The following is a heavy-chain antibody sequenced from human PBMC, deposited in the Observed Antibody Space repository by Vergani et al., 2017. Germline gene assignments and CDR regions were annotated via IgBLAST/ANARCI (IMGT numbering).Heavy chain of an antibody. J-gene: IGHJ4*02. CDR3: VTVIVGGYDLRV. CDR1: GYTLTELS. D-gene: IGHD5-12*01. V-gene: IGHV1-24*01. CDR2: FDPEDGET. Sequence: QVQLVPSGAEVKKPGASVKVSCQVSGYTLTELSMHWVRQAPGKGLEWMGGFDPEDGETIYAQKFQGRVTMTEDTSTDTAYMELSSLRSEDTAVYYCVTVIVGGYDLRVWGQGTLVTVSS.